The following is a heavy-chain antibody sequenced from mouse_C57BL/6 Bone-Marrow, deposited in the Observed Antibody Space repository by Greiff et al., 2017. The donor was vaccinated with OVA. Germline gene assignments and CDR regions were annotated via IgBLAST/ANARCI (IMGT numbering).Heavy chain of an antibody. J-gene: IGHJ2*01. D-gene: IGHD1-1*01. CDR2: ISDGGGYT. CDR3: ARDPYGDY. Sequence: EVQLVESGGGLVKPGGSLKLSCAASGFTFSSYAMSWVRQTPEKRLGWVATISDGGGYTYYPDNVKGRFTISRDNAKNNLYLQMSHLKSEDTAMYYCARDPYGDYWGQGTTLTVSS. CDR1: GFTFSSYA. V-gene: IGHV5-4*01.